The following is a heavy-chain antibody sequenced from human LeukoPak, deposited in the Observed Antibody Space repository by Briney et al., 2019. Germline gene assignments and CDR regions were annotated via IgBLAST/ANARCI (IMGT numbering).Heavy chain of an antibody. J-gene: IGHJ4*02. CDR2: ISSSSSYI. Sequence: PGGSLRLSCAASGFTFSSYSMNWVRQAPGKGLEWVSSISSSSSYIYYADSVKGRFTISRDNAKNSLLLQMNSLRAEDTAVYYCARGGGSSGSYYSLSDWGEGTLVTVSS. CDR1: GFTFSSYS. CDR3: ARGGGSSGSYYSLSD. D-gene: IGHD1-26*01. V-gene: IGHV3-21*01.